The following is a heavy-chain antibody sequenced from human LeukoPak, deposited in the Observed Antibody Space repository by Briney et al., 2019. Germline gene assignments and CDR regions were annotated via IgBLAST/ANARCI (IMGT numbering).Heavy chain of an antibody. D-gene: IGHD6-13*01. CDR2: IRSKANSYAT. Sequence: PGGSLRLSCAASGSTFSGSAMHWVRQASGKGLEWVGRIRSKANSYATAYAASVKGRFTISRDDSKNTAYLQMNSLKTEDTAVYYCTRRTAGTGPLRDYWGQGTLVTVSS. CDR3: TRRTAGTGPLRDY. V-gene: IGHV3-73*01. J-gene: IGHJ4*02. CDR1: GSTFSGSA.